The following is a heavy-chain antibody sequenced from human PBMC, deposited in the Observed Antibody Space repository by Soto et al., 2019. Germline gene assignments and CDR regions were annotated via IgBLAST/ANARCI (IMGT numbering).Heavy chain of an antibody. D-gene: IGHD6-13*01. Sequence: GGSLRLSSAASGFTFNNYEMHWVCQAPGKGLEYVSGISNNGAHTDYAKSVKGRFTISRDNSENTLYLQMGSLRAEDMALYYCARRGYGSRWPNVYMDVWGKGTTVTVSS. CDR1: GFTFNNYE. CDR3: ARRGYGSRWPNVYMDV. CDR2: ISNNGAHT. J-gene: IGHJ6*03. V-gene: IGHV3-64*01.